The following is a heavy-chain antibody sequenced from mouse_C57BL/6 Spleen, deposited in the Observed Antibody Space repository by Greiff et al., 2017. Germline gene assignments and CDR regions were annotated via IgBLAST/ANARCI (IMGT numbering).Heavy chain of an antibody. CDR2: INPYNGDT. Sequence: EVQLQQPGAELVRPGSSVKISCKASGYSFTGYFMNWVMQSHGKSLEWIGRINPYNGDTFYNQKFKGKATLTVDKSSSTAHMELRSLTSEDSAVYYCARSTVGPSWFAYWGQGTLVTVSA. D-gene: IGHD1-1*01. J-gene: IGHJ3*01. CDR3: ARSTVGPSWFAY. CDR1: GYSFTGYF. V-gene: IGHV1-20*01.